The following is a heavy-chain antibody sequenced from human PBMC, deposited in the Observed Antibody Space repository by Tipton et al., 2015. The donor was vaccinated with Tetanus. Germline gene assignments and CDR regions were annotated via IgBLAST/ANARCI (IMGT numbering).Heavy chain of an antibody. J-gene: IGHJ6*02. V-gene: IGHV3-33*05. CDR2: ISYDGSNK. CDR1: GFTFSSYG. Sequence: SLRLSCAASGFTFSSYGMHWVRQAPGKGLEWVAVISYDGSNKYYADSVKGRFTISRDNSKNTLYLQMNSLRAEDTAVYYCAGYYDFWSGYYNGYYGMDVWGQGTTVTVSS. CDR3: AGYYDFWSGYYNGYYGMDV. D-gene: IGHD3-3*01.